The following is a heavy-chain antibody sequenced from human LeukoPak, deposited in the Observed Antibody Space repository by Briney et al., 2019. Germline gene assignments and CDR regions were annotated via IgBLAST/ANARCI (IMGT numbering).Heavy chain of an antibody. CDR3: AREGFGIFGVVTNYFDY. CDR1: GGSFSGYY. V-gene: IGHV4-34*01. CDR2: INHSGST. Sequence: SETLSLTCAVYGGSFSGYYWSWIRQPPGKGLEWIGEINHSGSTNYNPSLKSRVTISVDTSKNQFSLKLSSVTAADTAVYYCAREGFGIFGVVTNYFDYWGQGTLVTVSS. D-gene: IGHD3-3*01. J-gene: IGHJ4*02.